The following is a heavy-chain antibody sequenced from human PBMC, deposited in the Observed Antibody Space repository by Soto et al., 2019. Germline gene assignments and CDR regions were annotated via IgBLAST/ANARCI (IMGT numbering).Heavy chain of an antibody. V-gene: IGHV3-23*01. CDR3: ARRGSGSYYDY. Sequence: EVQLLESGGGLVQPGGSLRLSCAASGFTFSSYAMRWVRQAPVKGLEWVSAISGSGDSTYYADSVKGRFTISRDNSKRTLYLQMNSLSAEDTAVYYCARRGSGSYYDYWGQGTLVTVSS. CDR1: GFTFSSYA. D-gene: IGHD1-26*01. J-gene: IGHJ4*02. CDR2: ISGSGDST.